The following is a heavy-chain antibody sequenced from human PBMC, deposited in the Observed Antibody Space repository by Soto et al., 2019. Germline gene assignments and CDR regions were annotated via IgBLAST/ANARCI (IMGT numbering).Heavy chain of an antibody. CDR3: ARKLNYYDSSGYRYYYYYGMDV. CDR2: ISPYNGNT. J-gene: IGHJ6*02. Sequence: ASVKVSCKASGYTFTSYGINWVRQAPGQGLEWMGWISPYNGNTNYAQKLQGRVTMTTDTSTSTAYMELRSLRSDDTAVYYCARKLNYYDSSGYRYYYYYGMDVWGQGTTVTVSS. CDR1: GYTFTSYG. V-gene: IGHV1-18*04. D-gene: IGHD3-22*01.